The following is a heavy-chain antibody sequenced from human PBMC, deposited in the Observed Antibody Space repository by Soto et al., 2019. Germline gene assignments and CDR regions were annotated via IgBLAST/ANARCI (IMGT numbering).Heavy chain of an antibody. V-gene: IGHV4-34*01. D-gene: IGHD6-13*01. J-gene: IGHJ4*02. CDR3: ARRRIAAAERI. CDR1: GGSFSGYY. Sequence: SETLSLTCAVYGGSFSGYYWSWIRQPPGKGLEWIGEINHSGSTNYNPSLKSRVTISVDTSKNQFSLKLSSVTAADTAVYYCARRRIAAAERIWGQGTLVTVSS. CDR2: INHSGST.